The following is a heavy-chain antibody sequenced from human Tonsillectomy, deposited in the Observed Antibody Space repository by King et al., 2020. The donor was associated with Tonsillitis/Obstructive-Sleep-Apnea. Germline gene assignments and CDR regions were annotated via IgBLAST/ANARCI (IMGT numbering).Heavy chain of an antibody. J-gene: IGHJ6*03. CDR1: GYSFTSYW. V-gene: IGHV5-51*01. D-gene: IGHD2-2*01. CDR3: ARLRRPAATARCYYYYYMDV. Sequence: QLVQSGAEVKKPGESLKISCKGSGYSFTSYWIGWVRQMPGKGLEWMGIIYPGDSDTRYSPSFQGQVTISADKSISTAYLQWSSLKASDTAMYYCARLRRPAATARCYYYYYMDVWGKGTTVTVSS. CDR2: IYPGDSDT.